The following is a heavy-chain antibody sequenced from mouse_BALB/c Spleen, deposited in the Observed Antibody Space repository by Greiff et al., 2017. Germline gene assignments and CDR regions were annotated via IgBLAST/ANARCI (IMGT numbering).Heavy chain of an antibody. J-gene: IGHJ2*01. CDR1: GYSITSDYA. Sequence: EVKLQESGPGLVKPSQSLSLTCTVTGYSITSDYAWNWIRQFPGNKLEWMGYISYSGSTSYNPSLKSRISITRDTSKNQFFLQLNSVTTEDTATYYCARGSYFYYFDYWGQGTTLTVSS. CDR2: ISYSGST. V-gene: IGHV3-2*02. D-gene: IGHD1-1*01. CDR3: ARGSYFYYFDY.